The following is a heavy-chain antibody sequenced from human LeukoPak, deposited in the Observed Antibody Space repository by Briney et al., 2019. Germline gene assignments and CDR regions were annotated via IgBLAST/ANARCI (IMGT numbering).Heavy chain of an antibody. CDR3: ARDFCSSTSCSNYYYGMDV. V-gene: IGHV3-21*01. Sequence: GGSLRLSCAASGFTFSSYSMNWVRQAPGKGLEWVSSISSSSSYIYYADSVKGRFTISRDNAKNSLYLQMNSLRAEDTAVYYCARDFCSSTSCSNYYYGMDVWGQGTTVTVSS. D-gene: IGHD2-2*01. J-gene: IGHJ6*02. CDR2: ISSSSSYI. CDR1: GFTFSSYS.